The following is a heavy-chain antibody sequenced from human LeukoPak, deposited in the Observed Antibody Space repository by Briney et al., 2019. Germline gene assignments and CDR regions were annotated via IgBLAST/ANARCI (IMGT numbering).Heavy chain of an antibody. Sequence: PGGSLRLSCAASGFTFSSYAMSWVRRAPGKGLEWVSAISGGGGSTYYADSVKGRFTISRDNSKNTLYLQMNSLRAEDTAVYYCAKVGDYARHYYFDYWGQGTLVTVSS. V-gene: IGHV3-23*01. D-gene: IGHD4-17*01. J-gene: IGHJ4*02. CDR1: GFTFSSYA. CDR2: ISGGGGST. CDR3: AKVGDYARHYYFDY.